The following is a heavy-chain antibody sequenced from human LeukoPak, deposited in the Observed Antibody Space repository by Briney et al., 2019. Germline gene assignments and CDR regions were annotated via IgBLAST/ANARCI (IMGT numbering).Heavy chain of an antibody. Sequence: SETLSLTCTVSGGSISSYYWSWIRQPPGKGLEWIGYIYYSGSTNYNPSLKSRVTISVDTSKNQFSLKLSSVTAADTAVYYCARGAYSSSWYNWFDPWGQGTLVTVSS. CDR3: ARGAYSSSWYNWFDP. D-gene: IGHD6-13*01. CDR1: GGSISSYY. J-gene: IGHJ5*02. V-gene: IGHV4-59*01. CDR2: IYYSGST.